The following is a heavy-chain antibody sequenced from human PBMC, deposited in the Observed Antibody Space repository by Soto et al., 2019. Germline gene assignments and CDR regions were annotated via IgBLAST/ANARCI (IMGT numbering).Heavy chain of an antibody. CDR1: ESTINNFA. CDR3: AKYSYDSPVSRGAYDI. J-gene: IGHJ3*02. V-gene: IGHV3-23*01. Sequence: EVRLLESGGGLVQPGGSLRLSCEASESTINNFAMTWVRQAPVKGLEWVSAIASRGGTTYYAGSVRCRCTMSRDNSKNTVFLQINSLRAEDTSTYYCAKYSYDSPVSRGAYDIWGQGTMVTVSS. D-gene: IGHD3-22*01. CDR2: IASRGGTT.